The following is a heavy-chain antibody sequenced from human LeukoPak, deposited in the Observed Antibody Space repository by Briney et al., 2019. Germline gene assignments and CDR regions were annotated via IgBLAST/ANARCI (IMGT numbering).Heavy chain of an antibody. CDR2: ISYDGSNK. Sequence: AGGSLRLPCAASGFTFSSYGMHWVRQAPGKGLGWVAVISYDGSNKYYADSVKGRFTISRDNSKNTLYLQMNSLRAEDTAVYYCPRSSSLRSYYYYMDVWGKGTTVTVSS. V-gene: IGHV3-30*03. CDR1: GFTFSSYG. J-gene: IGHJ6*03. D-gene: IGHD6-6*01. CDR3: PRSSSLRSYYYYMDV.